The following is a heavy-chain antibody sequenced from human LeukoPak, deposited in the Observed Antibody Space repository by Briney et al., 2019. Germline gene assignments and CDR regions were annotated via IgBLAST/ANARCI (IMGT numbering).Heavy chain of an antibody. Sequence: PSETLSLTCTVSGGSISGSSWFWGWSRQPPGKGLEWIGSVSSGGTTYYNPSLKSRVTISVGTSKTQFSLMLSTVTAADTAIYYCSTYYFDSSGYLTGFDYWGQGTLVTVSS. V-gene: IGHV4-39*01. D-gene: IGHD3-22*01. J-gene: IGHJ4*02. CDR3: STYYFDSSGYLTGFDY. CDR2: VSSGGTT. CDR1: GGSISGSSWF.